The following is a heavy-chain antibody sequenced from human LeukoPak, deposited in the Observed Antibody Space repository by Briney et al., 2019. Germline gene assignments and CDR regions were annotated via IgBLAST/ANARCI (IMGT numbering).Heavy chain of an antibody. CDR3: ARFLSLGIAVAA. D-gene: IGHD6-19*01. CDR1: RFTFSSYA. Sequence: PGGSLRLSCAASRFTFSSYAMHWVRQAPGKGLEWVAVISYDGSNKYYADSVKGRFTISRDNSKNTLYLQMNSLRAEDTAVYYCARFLSLGIAVAAWGQGTLVTVSS. J-gene: IGHJ4*02. CDR2: ISYDGSNK. V-gene: IGHV3-30-3*01.